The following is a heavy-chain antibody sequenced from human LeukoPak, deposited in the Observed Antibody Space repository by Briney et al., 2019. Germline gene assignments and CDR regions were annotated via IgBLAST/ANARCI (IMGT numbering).Heavy chain of an antibody. V-gene: IGHV3-30*18. D-gene: IGHD5-18*01. CDR2: ISYDGSNK. Sequence: GGSLRLSCAASGFTFSNYGMHWGRQAPGKGLEWLAVISYDGSNKYYADSVKGRFTISRDNYRNTLHLQVNSLRAEDTAVYYCAKEKYRGRSYGSGDYWGQGTLLTVSS. J-gene: IGHJ4*02. CDR1: GFTFSNYG. CDR3: AKEKYRGRSYGSGDY.